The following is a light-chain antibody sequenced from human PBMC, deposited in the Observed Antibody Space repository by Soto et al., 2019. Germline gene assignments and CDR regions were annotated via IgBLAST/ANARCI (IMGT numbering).Light chain of an antibody. Sequence: QSVLTQPASVSGSPGQSITISCTGTSSDVGSYNLVSWYQQHPGKAPKLMIYEGSKRPSGVSNRFSGSKSGNTASLTISGLQVEDEADYYCCSYAGSSTFVCGTGTKVTVL. CDR3: CSYAGSSTFV. CDR1: SSDVGSYNL. CDR2: EGS. J-gene: IGLJ1*01. V-gene: IGLV2-23*01.